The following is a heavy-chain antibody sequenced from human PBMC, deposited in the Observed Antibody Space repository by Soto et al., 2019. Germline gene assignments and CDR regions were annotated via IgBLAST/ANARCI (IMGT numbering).Heavy chain of an antibody. CDR3: ARTYCSSTSCYGYYYGMDV. CDR1: GYTFTSYD. Sequence: GASVKVSCKASGYTFTSYDINWVRQATGQGLEWMGWMNPNSGNTGYAQKFQGRVTMTRNTSISTAYMELSSLRSEDTAVYYCARTYCSSTSCYGYYYGMDVWGQGPTVTLSS. D-gene: IGHD2-2*01. J-gene: IGHJ6*02. CDR2: MNPNSGNT. V-gene: IGHV1-8*01.